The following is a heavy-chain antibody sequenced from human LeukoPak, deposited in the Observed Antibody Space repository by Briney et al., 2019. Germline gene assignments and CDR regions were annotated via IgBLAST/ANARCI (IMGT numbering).Heavy chain of an antibody. Sequence: ASVKVSCKASGYTFTGYYMHWVRQAPGQGLEWMGWINPNSGGTNYAQKFQGRVTMTRDKSIRTAYMELSRLTSDDTAVYYCATNTTNYSSSWPSFDYWGQGTLVTVSS. CDR2: INPNSGGT. J-gene: IGHJ4*02. CDR1: GYTFTGYY. D-gene: IGHD6-13*01. CDR3: ATNTTNYSSSWPSFDY. V-gene: IGHV1-2*02.